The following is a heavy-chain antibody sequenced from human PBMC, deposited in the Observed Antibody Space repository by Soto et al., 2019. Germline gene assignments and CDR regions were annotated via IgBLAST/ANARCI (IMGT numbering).Heavy chain of an antibody. D-gene: IGHD6-13*01. CDR2: IWYDGTDN. Sequence: PGGSLRFSCAASGFAFSRYGMHWVRQAPDKGLEWVAVIWYDGTDNYYADSVKGRFTISRDNSKNTLYLQVDSLRVDDTAVYYCAKDRSSSLDAMDVWGQGTTVTVSS. V-gene: IGHV3-33*06. J-gene: IGHJ6*02. CDR1: GFAFSRYG. CDR3: AKDRSSSLDAMDV.